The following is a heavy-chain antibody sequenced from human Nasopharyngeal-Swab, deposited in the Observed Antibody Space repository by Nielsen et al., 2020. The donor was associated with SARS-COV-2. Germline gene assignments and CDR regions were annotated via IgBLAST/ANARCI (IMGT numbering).Heavy chain of an antibody. D-gene: IGHD2-2*01. CDR1: GFTFSSHW. V-gene: IGHV3-74*01. J-gene: IGHJ4*02. CDR3: ASQLGHTDS. CDR2: ISEDGSIT. Sequence: GGSLRLSCAASGFTFSSHWMHWVRQAPGKGLVWVSRISEDGSITIYADSVKGRFTISRDNAKNTLFLQMHSLRADDTAIYYCASQLGHTDSWGQGTLVTVSS.